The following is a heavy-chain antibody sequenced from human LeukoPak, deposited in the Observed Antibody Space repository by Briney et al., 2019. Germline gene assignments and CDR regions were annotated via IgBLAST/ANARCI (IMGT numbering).Heavy chain of an antibody. V-gene: IGHV3-9*01. CDR2: ISWNSGSI. CDR3: AKDIGIAVAGTGLGY. Sequence: GGSLRLSCAASGFTFDDCAMHWVRQAPGKGLEWVSGISWNSGSIGYADSVKGRFTISRDNAKNSLYLQMNSLRAEDTALYYCAKDIGIAVAGTGLGYWGQGTLVTVSS. D-gene: IGHD6-19*01. CDR1: GFTFDDCA. J-gene: IGHJ4*02.